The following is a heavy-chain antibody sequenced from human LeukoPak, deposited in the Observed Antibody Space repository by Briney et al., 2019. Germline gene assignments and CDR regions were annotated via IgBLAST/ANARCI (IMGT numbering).Heavy chain of an antibody. V-gene: IGHV3-30-3*01. J-gene: IGHJ4*02. CDR1: GFTFSSYA. Sequence: GRSLRLSCAASGFTFSSYAMHWVRQAPGKGLEWVAVISYDGSNKYYADSVKGRFTISRDNSKNTMYLQMNSLRPADTAMYYCAKDRLGKDYGDYDSIDYWGQGALVTVSA. D-gene: IGHD4-17*01. CDR3: AKDRLGKDYGDYDSIDY. CDR2: ISYDGSNK.